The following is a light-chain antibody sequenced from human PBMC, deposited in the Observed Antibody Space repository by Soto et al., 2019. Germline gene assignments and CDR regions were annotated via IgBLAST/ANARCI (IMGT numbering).Light chain of an antibody. J-gene: IGKJ3*01. V-gene: IGKV1-9*01. CDR1: QGISSY. CDR3: QQLNSYSFT. CDR2: AAS. Sequence: IQLTQSPSSLSASVGDRVTITCRASQGISSYLAWYQQKSGKAPKLLIYAASTLQSGVPSRFSGSGSGTDFTLTISSLQPEDFATYYCQQLNSYSFTFGPGTKVDIK.